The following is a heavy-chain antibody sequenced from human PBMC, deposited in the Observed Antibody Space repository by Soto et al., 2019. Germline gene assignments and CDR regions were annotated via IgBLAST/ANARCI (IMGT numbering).Heavy chain of an antibody. Sequence: PGGSLRLSCAASGVTSSSYGISWVRQAPGKGRGWDSAISGSGGSTYYAVAVKGRLTISRDSSKDTLYLQIISLRAEDTAVYYCAKDFIGCYDFWRGPPQGAAFGIWGQGTMVTVSS. V-gene: IGHV3-23*01. CDR3: AKDFIGCYDFWRGPPQGAAFGI. CDR1: GVTSSSYG. J-gene: IGHJ3*02. D-gene: IGHD3-3*01. CDR2: ISGSGGST.